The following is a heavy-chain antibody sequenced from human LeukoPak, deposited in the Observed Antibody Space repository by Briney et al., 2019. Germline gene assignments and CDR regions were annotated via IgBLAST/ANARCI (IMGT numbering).Heavy chain of an antibody. CDR3: ARDVTGYCTNGVCRGLYYYYGMDV. Sequence: PSETLSLTCAVYGGSFSGYYWSWIRQPPGKGLEWIGEINHSGSTNYNPSLKSRVTISVDTSKNQFSLKLSSVTAADTAVYYCARDVTGYCTNGVCRGLYYYYGMDVWGQGTTVTVSS. CDR1: GGSFSGYY. J-gene: IGHJ6*02. V-gene: IGHV4-34*01. D-gene: IGHD2-8*01. CDR2: INHSGST.